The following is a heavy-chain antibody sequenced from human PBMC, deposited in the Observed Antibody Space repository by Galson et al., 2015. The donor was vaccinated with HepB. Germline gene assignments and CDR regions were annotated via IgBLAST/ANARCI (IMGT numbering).Heavy chain of an antibody. V-gene: IGHV3-21*01. D-gene: IGHD3-10*01. CDR2: ISRKSNYI. CDR1: GFTFKTYS. Sequence: SLRLSCAGSGFTFKTYSMNWVRQAPGKGLEWVSSISRKSNYIYYADSVKGRFIISRDNAKNSLFLQTNSLRAEDTAVYFCARPPVGDPDSGTSLYYFDSWGQGTLVIVSS. CDR3: ARPPVGDPDSGTSLYYFDS. J-gene: IGHJ4*02.